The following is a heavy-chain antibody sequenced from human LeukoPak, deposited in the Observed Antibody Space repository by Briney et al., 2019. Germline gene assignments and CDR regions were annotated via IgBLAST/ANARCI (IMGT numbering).Heavy chain of an antibody. CDR3: ARDKSLRGNWFGNDY. CDR1: GGSISSYL. V-gene: IGHV4-59*01. Sequence: SVTLSLTCTVSGGSISSYLWSWMRQSPGKGPECIGYISNSRSTNYNPSLRSRVTISLETSKIQFSLRLIFVSAADTAVYYCARDKSLRGNWFGNDYWGQGTLVTVSS. CDR2: ISNSRST. D-gene: IGHD3-10*01. J-gene: IGHJ4*02.